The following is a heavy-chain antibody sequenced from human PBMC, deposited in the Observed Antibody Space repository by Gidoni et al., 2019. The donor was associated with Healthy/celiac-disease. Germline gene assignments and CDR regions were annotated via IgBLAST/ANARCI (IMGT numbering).Heavy chain of an antibody. J-gene: IGHJ5*02. V-gene: IGHV3-49*03. CDR1: GFTFGDDA. CDR3: TRDKAYSGYDGGFDP. CDR2: IRSKAYGGTT. Sequence: EVQLVESGGCFVQPGRSLRLSCTASGFTFGDDAMSWFRQAPGKGMEWVGFIRSKAYGGTTEYAASVKGRFTISRDDSKSIAYLQMNSLKTEDTAVYYCTRDKAYSGYDGGFDPWGQGTLVTVSS. D-gene: IGHD5-12*01.